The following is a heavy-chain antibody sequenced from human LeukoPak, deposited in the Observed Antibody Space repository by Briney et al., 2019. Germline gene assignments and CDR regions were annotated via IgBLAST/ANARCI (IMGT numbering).Heavy chain of an antibody. D-gene: IGHD6-19*01. CDR3: ARDVPDPHIAVAASEGYLFMDV. J-gene: IGHJ6*03. CDR2: INHSGST. CDR1: GGSFSGYY. V-gene: IGHV4-34*01. Sequence: PSETLSLTCAVYGGSFSGYYWSWIRRPPGKGLEWIGEINHSGSTNYNPSLKSRVTISVDTSKNQFSLKLSSVTAADTAVYYCARDVPDPHIAVAASEGYLFMDVWGKGTTVTVSS.